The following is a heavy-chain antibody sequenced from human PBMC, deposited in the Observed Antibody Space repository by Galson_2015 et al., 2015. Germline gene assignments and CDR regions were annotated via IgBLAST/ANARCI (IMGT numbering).Heavy chain of an antibody. CDR1: GDSVSSHSAA. CDR3: TRDARGPMDV. J-gene: IGHJ6*03. CDR2: TYFRSTWYH. D-gene: IGHD3-10*01. V-gene: IGHV6-1*01. Sequence: RAISGDSVSSHSAAWNWIRQSPSRGLEWLGRTYFRSTWYHEYAVYVKSRIIINPDTSKNHFSLQLNSVTPEDTAIYYCTRDARGPMDVWGRGTTVTVSS.